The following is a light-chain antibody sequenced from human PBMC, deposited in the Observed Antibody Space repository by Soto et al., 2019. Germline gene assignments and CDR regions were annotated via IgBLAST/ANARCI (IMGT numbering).Light chain of an antibody. CDR1: TSNIGNNY. Sequence: QSALTQPPSVSAAPGQKVTISCSGRTSNIGNNYVSWYQHLPGTAPKLLIYDNNKRPSGIPDRFSGSRSGTSATLGITGLQTGDEADYYCGTWDSSLTAVVFGGGTKLTVL. V-gene: IGLV1-51*01. CDR3: GTWDSSLTAVV. CDR2: DNN. J-gene: IGLJ2*01.